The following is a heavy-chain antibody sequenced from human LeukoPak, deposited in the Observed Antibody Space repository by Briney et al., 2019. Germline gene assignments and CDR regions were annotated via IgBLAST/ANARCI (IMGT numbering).Heavy chain of an antibody. V-gene: IGHV3-48*01. Sequence: PGGSLRLSCEASGFTFSNYSMNWVRQAPGKGLEWGSYIRSSSTTIYYADSVKGRFTISRDNAKNSLYLQMNSRRAEDTAVYYCAKVWAHDGWGNPYWHFDLWGRGTLVTVSS. J-gene: IGHJ2*01. CDR2: IRSSSTTI. D-gene: IGHD3-10*01. CDR1: GFTFSNYS. CDR3: AKVWAHDGWGNPYWHFDL.